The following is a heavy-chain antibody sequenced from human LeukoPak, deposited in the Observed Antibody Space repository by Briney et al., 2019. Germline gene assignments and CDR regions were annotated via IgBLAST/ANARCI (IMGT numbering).Heavy chain of an antibody. CDR1: GYTLTELS. J-gene: IGHJ6*03. Sequence: ASVKVSCKVSGYTLTELSMHWVRQAPGKGLEWMGGFDPEDGETIYAQKFQGRVTITTDESTSTAYMELSSLRSEDTAVYYCARLRGYSYGYSYYYMDVWGKGTTVTVSS. V-gene: IGHV1-24*01. CDR3: ARLRGYSYGYSYYYMDV. CDR2: FDPEDGET. D-gene: IGHD5-18*01.